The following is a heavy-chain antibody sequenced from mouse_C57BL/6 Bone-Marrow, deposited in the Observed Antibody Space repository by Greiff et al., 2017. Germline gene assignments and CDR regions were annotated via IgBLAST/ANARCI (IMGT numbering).Heavy chain of an antibody. V-gene: IGHV1-55*01. D-gene: IGHD1-1*01. Sequence: QVQLQQPGAELVKPGASVKMSCKASGYTFTSYWITWVKQRPGQGLEWIGDIYPGSGSTNYNEKFKSKATLTVDTSSSPAYMQLSSLTSEDSAVYYCARQDYGSSPDYWGQGTTLTVSS. J-gene: IGHJ2*01. CDR3: ARQDYGSSPDY. CDR1: GYTFTSYW. CDR2: IYPGSGST.